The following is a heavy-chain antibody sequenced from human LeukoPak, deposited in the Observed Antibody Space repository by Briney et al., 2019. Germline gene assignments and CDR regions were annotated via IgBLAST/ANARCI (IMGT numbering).Heavy chain of an antibody. CDR3: ARAGVGGHQLDNWFDP. J-gene: IGHJ5*02. D-gene: IGHD6-13*01. CDR2: MSHDGSNE. V-gene: IGHV3-30*03. CDR1: GFIFSSYS. Sequence: GGSLRLSCAGSGFIFSSYSMNWVRQAPGKGLEWVAVMSHDGSNEYYADSVKGRFTISRDNSKNTLYLQMNSVRAEDTAVYYCARAGVGGHQLDNWFDPRGQGTLVTVSS.